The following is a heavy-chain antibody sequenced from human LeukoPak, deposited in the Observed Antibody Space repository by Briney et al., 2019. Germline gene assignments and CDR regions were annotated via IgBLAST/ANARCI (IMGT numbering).Heavy chain of an antibody. J-gene: IGHJ5*02. CDR3: ARDRYSSSYRWFDP. V-gene: IGHV3-21*01. CDR1: GFTFSSYS. D-gene: IGHD6-6*01. CDR2: ISSSSSYI. Sequence: PGGSLRLSCAASGFTFSSYSMNWVRQAPGKGLEWVSSISSSSSYIYYADSVKGRFIISRDNAKNSLYLQMNSLRAEDTAVYYCARDRYSSSYRWFDPWGQGTLVTVSS.